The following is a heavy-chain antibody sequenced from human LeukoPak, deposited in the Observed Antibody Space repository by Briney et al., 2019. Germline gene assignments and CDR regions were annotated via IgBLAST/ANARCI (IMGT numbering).Heavy chain of an antibody. J-gene: IGHJ4*02. CDR1: GGSISSYY. CDR2: IYTSGST. D-gene: IGHD1-26*01. V-gene: IGHV4-4*07. CDR3: ARENSGSYREFDY. Sequence: SETLTLTCTVSGGSISSYYWSWIRQPAGKGLEWIGRIYTSGSTNYNASLKSRVSMSVDTSKNQFSLKLSSVTAADTAVFYCARENSGSYREFDYWGQGTLVTVSS.